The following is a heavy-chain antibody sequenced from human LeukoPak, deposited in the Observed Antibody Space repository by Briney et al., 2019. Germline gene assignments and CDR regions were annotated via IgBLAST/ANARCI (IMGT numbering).Heavy chain of an antibody. D-gene: IGHD3-10*01. CDR3: ARLGSVGYYNYQYMDI. CDR2: INVIGNT. Sequence: PSETLSLTSAVSGGAFSGYYWGWIRQRPGKGRGWIGEINVIGNTNYDPSLRSRVTISVDTSKNQFSLSLTSATAADTAVYFCARLGSVGYYNYQYMDIWGNGTTVTVSS. V-gene: IGHV4-34*01. J-gene: IGHJ6*03. CDR1: GGAFSGYY.